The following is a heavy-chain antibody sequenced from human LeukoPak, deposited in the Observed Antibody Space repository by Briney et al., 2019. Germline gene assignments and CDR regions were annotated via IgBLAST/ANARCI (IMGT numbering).Heavy chain of an antibody. J-gene: IGHJ3*02. D-gene: IGHD1-14*01. V-gene: IGHV4-30-4*08. CDR1: GGSISSGDYY. CDR3: ARDTPESNDRVAFDI. Sequence: SETLSLTCTVSGGSISSGDYYWSWIRQPPGKGLEWIGYIYYSGSTYYNPSLKSRVTISVDTSKNQFSLKLSSVTAADAAVYYCARDTPESNDRVAFDIWGQGTMVTVSS. CDR2: IYYSGST.